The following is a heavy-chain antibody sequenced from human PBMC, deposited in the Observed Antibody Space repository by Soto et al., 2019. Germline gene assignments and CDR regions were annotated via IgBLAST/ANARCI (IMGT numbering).Heavy chain of an antibody. Sequence: LSLTCVVSGASLSTSNWWSWVRQPPGKGLEWIGEIYHTGSASYSPSLKSRVSMSIDKSKNQFSLRLTDVTAADTAKYYCARGPRSGSYSVDGFDVWGQGTVVTVSS. V-gene: IGHV4-4*02. CDR2: IYHTGSA. J-gene: IGHJ3*01. CDR1: GASLSTSNW. D-gene: IGHD1-26*01. CDR3: ARGPRSGSYSVDGFDV.